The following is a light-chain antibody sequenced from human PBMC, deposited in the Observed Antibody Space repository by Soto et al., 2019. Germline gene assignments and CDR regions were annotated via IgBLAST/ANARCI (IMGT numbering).Light chain of an antibody. CDR3: QSLGTGIQV. CDR1: SGYSTYA. Sequence: QSVLTQSPSASASLGASVKLTCTLSSGYSTYAIAWHQQQSKKGPRFLMKINYDGTHSKGDGFFDRFSGSSSGAERHLTISSLQSEDEADYYCQSLGTGIQVFGGGTKVTVL. J-gene: IGLJ3*02. V-gene: IGLV4-69*01. CDR2: INYDGTH.